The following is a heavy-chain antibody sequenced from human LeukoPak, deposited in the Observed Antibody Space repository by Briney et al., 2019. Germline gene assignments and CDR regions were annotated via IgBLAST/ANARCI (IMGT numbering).Heavy chain of an antibody. Sequence: PGRSLRLSCAASGFTFSSYGMHWVRQAPGKGLEWVAVIWYDGSNKYYADSVKGRFTISRDNSKNTLYLQMNSLRAEDTAVYYCARGGGYYDSRDYYYGMDVWGQGTTVTVSS. D-gene: IGHD3-22*01. V-gene: IGHV3-33*01. CDR2: IWYDGSNK. CDR1: GFTFSSYG. J-gene: IGHJ6*02. CDR3: ARGGGYYDSRDYYYGMDV.